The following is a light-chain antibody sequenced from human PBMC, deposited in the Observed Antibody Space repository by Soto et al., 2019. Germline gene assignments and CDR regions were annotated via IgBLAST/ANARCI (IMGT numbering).Light chain of an antibody. Sequence: QSALTQPASVSGSPGQSITISCTGTSSDVGSYNLVSWYQQHPGKAPKLMIYEGSKRPSGVSNRFSGSKSGNTASLTISGLRAEDEADYYCCSYAGSSTSPYGFGAGTKVTVL. CDR1: SSDVGSYNL. CDR2: EGS. J-gene: IGLJ1*01. V-gene: IGLV2-23*01. CDR3: CSYAGSSTSPYG.